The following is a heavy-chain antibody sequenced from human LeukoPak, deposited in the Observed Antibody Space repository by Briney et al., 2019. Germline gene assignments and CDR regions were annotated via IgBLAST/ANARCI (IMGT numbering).Heavy chain of an antibody. CDR1: GYPFISYA. CDR2: ISAHNGNT. J-gene: IGHJ4*02. Sequence: EASVKVSCKSSGYPFISYAVSWVRRAPGQGLEWMGWISAHNGNTNYAQKLQGRVTMTTDTSTSTACMELRSLRSEDTAVYYCASAMDYSNSAFDYWGQGTLVTVSS. V-gene: IGHV1-18*01. D-gene: IGHD4-11*01. CDR3: ASAMDYSNSAFDY.